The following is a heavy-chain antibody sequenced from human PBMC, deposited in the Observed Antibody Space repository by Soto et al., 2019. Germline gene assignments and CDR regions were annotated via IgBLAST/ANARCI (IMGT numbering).Heavy chain of an antibody. V-gene: IGHV4-31*03. CDR3: ASDQGLDYYDSSGYPNGFDP. CDR2: IYYSGRT. CDR1: GGSISSGGYY. D-gene: IGHD3-22*01. Sequence: SETLSLTCTVSGGSISSGGYYWSWIRQHPGKGLEWSGYIYYSGRTYYNPSLKRRGTISVDTSKKQISLKLSYMTAADTAVEYCASDQGLDYYDSSGYPNGFDPWGQGTLVTVSS. J-gene: IGHJ5*02.